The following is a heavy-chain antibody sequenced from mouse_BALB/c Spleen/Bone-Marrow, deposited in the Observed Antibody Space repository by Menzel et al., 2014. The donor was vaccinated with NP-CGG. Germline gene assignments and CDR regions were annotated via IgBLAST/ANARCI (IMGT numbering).Heavy chain of an antibody. J-gene: IGHJ4*01. Sequence: VKLVESGPGLVAPSQSLSITCTVSGFSLTSYGVHWVRQPPGKGLEGLGVIWAGGITNFNTALMSRLSISKDNSKSQVFLKMNSLQADDTAMYYCASYWGDAMDYWGQGTSVTVSS. CDR2: IWAGGIT. CDR1: GFSLTSYG. V-gene: IGHV2-9*02. D-gene: IGHD4-1*01. CDR3: ASYWGDAMDY.